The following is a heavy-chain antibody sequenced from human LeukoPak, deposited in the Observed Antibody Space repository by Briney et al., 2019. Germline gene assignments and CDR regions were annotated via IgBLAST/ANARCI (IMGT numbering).Heavy chain of an antibody. V-gene: IGHV3-9*01. Sequence: PGRSLRLSCAASGFTFDDYAMHWVRHAPGKGLEWVSGISWNSGSIGYADSVKGRFTISRDNAKNTLYLQMNSLRVDDTAVYYCVRDRFYTMDVWGQGTTVTVSS. CDR1: GFTFDDYA. J-gene: IGHJ6*02. D-gene: IGHD4-4*01. CDR3: VRDRFYTMDV. CDR2: ISWNSGSI.